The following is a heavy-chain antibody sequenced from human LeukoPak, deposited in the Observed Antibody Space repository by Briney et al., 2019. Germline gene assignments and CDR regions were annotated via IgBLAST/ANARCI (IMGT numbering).Heavy chain of an antibody. J-gene: IGHJ4*02. Sequence: RASVKVSCKASAYTFTGYYMHWVRQAPGQGLEWMGWINPNSGGTNYAQKFQGRVTMTRDTSISTAYMELSRLRSDDTAVYYCARVVSGRVYWGLGYWGQGTLVTVSS. V-gene: IGHV1-2*02. CDR2: INPNSGGT. CDR1: AYTFTGYY. D-gene: IGHD3/OR15-3a*01. CDR3: ARVVSGRVYWGLGY.